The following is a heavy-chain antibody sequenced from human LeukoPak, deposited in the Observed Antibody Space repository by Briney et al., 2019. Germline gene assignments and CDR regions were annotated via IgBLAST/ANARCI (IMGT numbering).Heavy chain of an antibody. D-gene: IGHD2-2*01. CDR2: INHSGST. Sequence: PSETLSLTCAVYGGSFSGYYWSWIRQPPGKGLEWIGDINHSGSTNYNPSLKSRVTISVDTSKNQFSLKLSSVTAADTAVYYCARGGVVADIVVVPAAQFDYWGQGTLVTVSS. CDR1: GGSFSGYY. CDR3: ARGGVVADIVVVPAAQFDY. V-gene: IGHV4-34*01. J-gene: IGHJ4*02.